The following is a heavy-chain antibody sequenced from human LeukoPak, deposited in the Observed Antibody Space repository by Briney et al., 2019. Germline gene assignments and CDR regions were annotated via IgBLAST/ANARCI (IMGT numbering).Heavy chain of an antibody. CDR3: SRDCSSDGCLQYFEH. CDR2: IRGKDYGGTT. CDR1: GFTFGDHA. Sequence: PGGSLRLSCSGSGFTFGDHAVSWVRQAPGKGLEWIGIIRGKDYGGTTEYAASVKGRFTISRENSKSIAYLEMSSLKTEDTAMYYCSRDCSSDGCLQYFEHWGQGTLVAVTS. D-gene: IGHD2-2*01. J-gene: IGHJ1*01. V-gene: IGHV3-49*04.